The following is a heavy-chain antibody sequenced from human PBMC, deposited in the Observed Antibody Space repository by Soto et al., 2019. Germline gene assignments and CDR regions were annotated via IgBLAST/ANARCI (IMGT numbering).Heavy chain of an antibody. J-gene: IGHJ4*02. CDR2: VSGSGIGK. CDR3: AKDLYCSATSCQDFGS. V-gene: IGHV3-23*01. D-gene: IGHD2-2*01. Sequence: PGGSLRLSCAASGFSVTSYAMSWLRQAPGKGLEWVSVVSGSGIGKDYADSVKGRFTISRDNSRNTLYLQMSGMRVEDTAVYYCAKDLYCSATSCQDFGSWGQGTLVTVSS. CDR1: GFSVTSYA.